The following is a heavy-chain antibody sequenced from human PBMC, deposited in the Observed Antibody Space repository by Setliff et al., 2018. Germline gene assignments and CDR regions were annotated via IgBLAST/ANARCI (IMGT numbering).Heavy chain of an antibody. CDR1: GGSISSYY. Sequence: SETLSLTCTVSGGSISSYYWSWIRQPAGKGLEWIGHIYIGGSANYNPSLKSRVTMSIATSKNQFSRKRNSVTAADMAVYYCAREQWLDPPGYYYMDVWAKGTTVTV. CDR2: IYIGGSA. CDR3: AREQWLDPPGYYYMDV. J-gene: IGHJ6*03. D-gene: IGHD6-19*01. V-gene: IGHV4-4*07.